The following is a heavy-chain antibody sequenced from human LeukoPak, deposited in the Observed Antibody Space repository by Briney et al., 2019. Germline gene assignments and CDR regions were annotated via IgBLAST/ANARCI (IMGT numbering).Heavy chain of an antibody. CDR2: IYSGGST. V-gene: IGHV3-53*01. D-gene: IGHD1-1*01. CDR3: ARDGQLESYFDY. Sequence: PGGSLRLSCAASGFTVSSNYMSWVRQAPGKGLEWVSVIYSGGSTYYADSVKGRFTISRDNSKNTLYPQMNSLRAEDTAVYYCARDGQLESYFDYWGQGTLVTVSS. J-gene: IGHJ4*02. CDR1: GFTVSSNY.